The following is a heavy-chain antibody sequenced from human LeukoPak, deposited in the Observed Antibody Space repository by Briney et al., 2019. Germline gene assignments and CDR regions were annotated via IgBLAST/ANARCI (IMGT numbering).Heavy chain of an antibody. Sequence: GASVKVSCTASGYSFITYGVTWVRQAPGQGLEWMGWISGYNGNTNYAQKLQGRVTMTTDTSTTTAYMELRSLRSDDTAVYFCARGGYGWGSFYGYFDFWGQGTLVTVSS. CDR1: GYSFITYG. CDR2: ISGYNGNT. D-gene: IGHD3-10*01. J-gene: IGHJ4*02. CDR3: ARGGYGWGSFYGYFDF. V-gene: IGHV1-18*01.